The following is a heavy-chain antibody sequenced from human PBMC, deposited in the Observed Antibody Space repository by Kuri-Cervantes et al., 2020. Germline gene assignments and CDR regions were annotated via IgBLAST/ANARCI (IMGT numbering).Heavy chain of an antibody. CDR2: ISYDGSNK. V-gene: IGHV3-30*03. D-gene: IGHD5-12*01. CDR3: ARDRSLRGYSGRQAFDI. CDR1: GFTFSSYG. J-gene: IGHJ3*02. Sequence: GESLKISCAASGFTFSSYGMHWVRQAPGKGLEWVAVISYDGSNKYYADSVKGRFTISRDDSKNTLYLQMNSLRAEDTAVYYCARDRSLRGYSGRQAFDIWGQGTMVTVSS.